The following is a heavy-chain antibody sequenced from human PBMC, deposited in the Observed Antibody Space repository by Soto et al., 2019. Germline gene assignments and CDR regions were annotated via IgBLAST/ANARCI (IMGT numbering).Heavy chain of an antibody. CDR3: ARGYSSSWYTLIYYYYYGMDV. D-gene: IGHD6-13*01. CDR2: MNPNSGNT. V-gene: IGHV1-8*01. Sequence: ASVKVSCKASGYTFTSYDIIWVRQATGQGLEWMGWMNPNSGNTGYAQKFQGRVTMTRNTSISTAYMELSSLRSEVTAVYYCARGYSSSWYTLIYYYYYGMDVWGQGTTVTVSS. CDR1: GYTFTSYD. J-gene: IGHJ6*02.